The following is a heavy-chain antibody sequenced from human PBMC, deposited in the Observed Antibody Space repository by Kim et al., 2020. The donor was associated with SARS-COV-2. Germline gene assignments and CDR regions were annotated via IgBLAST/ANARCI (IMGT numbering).Heavy chain of an antibody. D-gene: IGHD3-16*01. Sequence: CYNDEAVSVKSRITINPDTSKNRCSLQLKSVTPEDTAVYYCASGLGGRFDPWGQGTLVTVSS. CDR2: CYN. V-gene: IGHV6-1*01. CDR3: ASGLGGRFDP. J-gene: IGHJ5*02.